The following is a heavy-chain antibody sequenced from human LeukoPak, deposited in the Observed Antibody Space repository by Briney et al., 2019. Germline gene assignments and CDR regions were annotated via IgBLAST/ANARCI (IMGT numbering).Heavy chain of an antibody. CDR1: GFNFSNYW. J-gene: IGHJ4*02. Sequence: GGPLRLSCAASGFNFSNYWMHWVRQAPGKGLVWVSRIKSDGSTTAYADSVKGRFTISRDNAKNTLYLQMNSLRAEDTAVYHCARDWGYSYGLDYWGQGTLVTVSS. CDR3: ARDWGYSYGLDY. CDR2: IKSDGSTT. D-gene: IGHD5-18*01. V-gene: IGHV3-74*01.